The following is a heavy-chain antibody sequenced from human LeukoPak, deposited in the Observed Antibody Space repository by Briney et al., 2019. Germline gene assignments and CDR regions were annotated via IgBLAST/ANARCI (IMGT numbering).Heavy chain of an antibody. CDR3: AREYDATYYFRY. J-gene: IGHJ4*02. D-gene: IGHD3-16*01. V-gene: IGHV1-46*01. CDR1: GYTFTNYY. CDR2: ISPSSGRT. Sequence: ASVKVSCKASGYTFTNYYIHWVRQAPGQGLEWMATISPSSGRTTYAQKFRGRVTMTSDTSSTTVYMELSSLISEDTGVYYCAREYDATYYFRYWGQGTLVTVSS.